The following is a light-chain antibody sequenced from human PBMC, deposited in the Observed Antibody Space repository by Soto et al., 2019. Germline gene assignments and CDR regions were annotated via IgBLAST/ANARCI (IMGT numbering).Light chain of an antibody. J-gene: IGLJ2*01. CDR2: TNN. CDR1: NSNVGRNA. Sequence: QSVLTQPPSASGTPGQRVTISCSGSNSNVGRNAVSWYQQLPGTAPKLLMYTNNQRPSGVPDRISGSRSGTSASLAISGLPSEDEGDYYCAAWDDSLRRLVFGGGTKLTVL. CDR3: AAWDDSLRRLV. V-gene: IGLV1-44*01.